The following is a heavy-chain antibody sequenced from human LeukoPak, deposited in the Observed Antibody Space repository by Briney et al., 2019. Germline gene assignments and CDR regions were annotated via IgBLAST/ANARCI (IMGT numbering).Heavy chain of an antibody. D-gene: IGHD6-19*01. Sequence: GRSLRLSCAASGFTFSSYAMHWVRQAPGKGLEWVAVISYDGSNKYYADFVKGRFTISRDNSKNTLYLQMNSLRAEDTAVYYCARSNRLGDAFDIWGQGTMVTVSS. CDR1: GFTFSSYA. J-gene: IGHJ3*02. CDR2: ISYDGSNK. V-gene: IGHV3-30*03. CDR3: ARSNRLGDAFDI.